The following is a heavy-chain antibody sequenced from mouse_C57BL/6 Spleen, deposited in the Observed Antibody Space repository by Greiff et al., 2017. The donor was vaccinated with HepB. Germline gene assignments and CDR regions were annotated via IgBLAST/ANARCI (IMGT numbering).Heavy chain of an antibody. CDR1: GYSFTDFN. CDR3: ARGKWYVDV. Sequence: VQLQQSGPELVKPGASVKISCKASGYSFTDFNMNWVKQSNGKSLEWIGVINPNYGTTSYNQKFKGKATFTVDQSSSTAYMTLNSLTSDDAAVDYWARGKWYVDVWGTGTTGTVSS. D-gene: IGHD1-1*01. J-gene: IGHJ1*03. V-gene: IGHV1-39*01. CDR2: INPNYGTT.